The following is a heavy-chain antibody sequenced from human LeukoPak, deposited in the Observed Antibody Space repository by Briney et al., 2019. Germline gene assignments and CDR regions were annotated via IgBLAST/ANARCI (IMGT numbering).Heavy chain of an antibody. Sequence: GRSLRLSCAASGFTFSSYAMHWVRQAPGKGLEWVAVISYDGSNKYYADSVKGRFTISRDNSKNTLYLQMNSLRAEDTAVYYCAKDHTPYSYCSSTSYYSLFDYWGQGTLVTVSS. V-gene: IGHV3-30-3*01. CDR1: GFTFSSYA. J-gene: IGHJ4*02. CDR2: ISYDGSNK. D-gene: IGHD2-2*02. CDR3: AKDHTPYSYCSSTSYYSLFDY.